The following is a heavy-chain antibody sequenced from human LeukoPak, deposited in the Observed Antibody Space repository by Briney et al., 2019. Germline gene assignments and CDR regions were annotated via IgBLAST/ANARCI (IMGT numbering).Heavy chain of an antibody. CDR1: GGSFSGYY. Sequence: PSETLSLTCAVYGGSFSGYYWSWIRQPPGKGLEWMGEINHSGSNNYHPSLKSRFTISVDTSKNQFTLKLSSVTAADTAVYYCARSSRLAYCGGDCYSWGQGTLVTVSS. V-gene: IGHV4-34*01. J-gene: IGHJ5*02. D-gene: IGHD2-21*02. CDR3: ARSSRLAYCGGDCYS. CDR2: INHSGSN.